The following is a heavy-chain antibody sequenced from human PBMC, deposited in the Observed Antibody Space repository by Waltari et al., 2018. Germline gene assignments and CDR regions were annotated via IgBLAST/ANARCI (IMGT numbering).Heavy chain of an antibody. V-gene: IGHV3-48*03. CDR2: ISSSGSTR. D-gene: IGHD1-26*01. J-gene: IGHJ5*02. CDR3: ARSHSGSYYHWFDP. CDR1: GFTFSSYE. Sequence: EVQLVESGGGLVQPGGSLRLSCAASGFTFSSYEMNWVRQAPGKGLEWVAYISSSGSTRYYADSVKGRFTISRDNAKNSLYLQMNSLRAEDTAVYYCARSHSGSYYHWFDPWGQGTLVTVSS.